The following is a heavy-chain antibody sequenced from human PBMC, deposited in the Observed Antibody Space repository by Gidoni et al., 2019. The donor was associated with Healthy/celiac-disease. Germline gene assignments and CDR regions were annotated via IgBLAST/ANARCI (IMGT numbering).Heavy chain of an antibody. D-gene: IGHD4-17*01. CDR2: ISGSGGST. J-gene: IGHJ4*02. Sequence: EVQLLESGGGLVQPGGSLRLSCAASGFTFRSYAMSWVRQAPGKGLEWVSAISGSGGSTCYSDSVKGRFTISRDNSKNTLYLQMNSLRAEDTAVYYCAKKGGLYLYGDYVDYWGQGTLVTVSS. V-gene: IGHV3-23*01. CDR3: AKKGGLYLYGDYVDY. CDR1: GFTFRSYA.